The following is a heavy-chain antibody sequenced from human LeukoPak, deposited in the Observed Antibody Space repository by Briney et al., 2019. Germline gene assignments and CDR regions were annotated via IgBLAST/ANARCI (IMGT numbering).Heavy chain of an antibody. J-gene: IGHJ4*02. D-gene: IGHD5-24*01. Sequence: GGSLRLFCAACGFTFSRYGMLWVREAPGKGVEGVAVIWHDGSNKFYAVSAMERLTISRDNSKKTLYLQMNSLRAEDTAIYYCARYDGYVFYIDYWGQGTLVTVSS. CDR2: IWHDGSNK. V-gene: IGHV3-33*01. CDR3: ARYDGYVFYIDY. CDR1: GFTFSRYG.